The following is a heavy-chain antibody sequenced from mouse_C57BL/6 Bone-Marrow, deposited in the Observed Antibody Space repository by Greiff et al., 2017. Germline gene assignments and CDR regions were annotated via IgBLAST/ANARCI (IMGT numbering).Heavy chain of an antibody. V-gene: IGHV1-55*01. CDR3: ARVPLYYYGSSFYWYFDV. Sequence: QVQLQQPGAELVKPGASVKMSCKASGYTFTSYWITWVKQRPGQGLEWIGDIYPGSGSTNYNEKFKSKATLTVDTSSSTAYMQLSSLTSEDSAVYYCARVPLYYYGSSFYWYFDVWGTGTTVTVSS. D-gene: IGHD1-1*01. CDR2: IYPGSGST. J-gene: IGHJ1*03. CDR1: GYTFTSYW.